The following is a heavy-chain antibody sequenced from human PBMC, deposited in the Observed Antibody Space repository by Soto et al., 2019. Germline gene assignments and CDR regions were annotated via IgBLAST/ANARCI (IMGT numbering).Heavy chain of an antibody. V-gene: IGHV4-30-2*01. Sequence: SETLSLTCAVSGGSISSGGYSWSWNRQPPGKGLEWIGYIYHSGSTYYNPSLKSRVTISIDRSKNQFSLKLSSVTAADTAVYYCARDHPHSYGVYYFDYWGQGTPVTVSS. CDR1: GGSISSGGYS. J-gene: IGHJ4*02. CDR3: ARDHPHSYGVYYFDY. D-gene: IGHD5-18*01. CDR2: IYHSGST.